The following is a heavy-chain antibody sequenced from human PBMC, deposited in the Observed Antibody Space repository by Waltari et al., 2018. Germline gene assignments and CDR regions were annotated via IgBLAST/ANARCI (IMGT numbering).Heavy chain of an antibody. CDR3: ARLKKGILTSYYYYYMDV. CDR1: GGSFSGYY. D-gene: IGHD3-9*01. V-gene: IGHV4-34*01. J-gene: IGHJ6*03. Sequence: QVQLQQWGAGLLKPSETLSLTCAVYGGSFSGYYWSWIRQPPGKGLEWIGEINHSGSTNYNPSLKSRGTISVDTSKNQFSLKLSSVTAADTAVYYCARLKKGILTSYYYYYMDVWGKGTTVTVSS. CDR2: INHSGST.